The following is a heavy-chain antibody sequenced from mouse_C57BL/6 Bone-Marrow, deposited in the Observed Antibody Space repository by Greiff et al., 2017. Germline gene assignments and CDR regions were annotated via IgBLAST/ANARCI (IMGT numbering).Heavy chain of an antibody. CDR1: GYTFTSYW. Sequence: VQLVESGAELVMPGASVKLSCKASGYTFTSYWMHWVKQRPGQGLEWIGEIDPSDSYTNYNQKFKGKSTLTVDKSSSTAYMQLSSLTSEDSAVYYCASTPFYDYDWYYAMDYWGQGTSVTGSS. CDR3: ASTPFYDYDWYYAMDY. CDR2: IDPSDSYT. J-gene: IGHJ4*01. D-gene: IGHD2-4*01. V-gene: IGHV1-69*01.